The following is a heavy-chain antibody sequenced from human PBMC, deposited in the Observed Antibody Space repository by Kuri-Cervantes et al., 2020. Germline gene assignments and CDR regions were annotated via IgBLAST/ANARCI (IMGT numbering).Heavy chain of an antibody. V-gene: IGHV1-2*02. J-gene: IGHJ5*02. CDR3: ARGPLRYFDWLLYSPAEGDNWFDP. D-gene: IGHD3-9*01. CDR2: INCNSGAT. CDR1: GYTFTGYF. Sequence: ASVKVSCKASGYTFTGYFMHWVRQAPGQGLEWMGWINCNSGATNYAPKFQGRVTMARDTSTSTVYMELSSLRSEDTAVYYCARGPLRYFDWLLYSPAEGDNWFDPWGQGTLVTVSS.